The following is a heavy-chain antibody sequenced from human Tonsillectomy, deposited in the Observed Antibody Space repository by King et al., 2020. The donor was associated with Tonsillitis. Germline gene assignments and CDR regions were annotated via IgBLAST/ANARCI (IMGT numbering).Heavy chain of an antibody. J-gene: IGHJ5*02. CDR1: GDSVSSNSAA. D-gene: IGHD2-15*01. CDR2: TYYRSKWHN. Sequence: VQLQQSGPGLVKPSQTLSLTCAISGDSVSSNSAAWNWIRQSPSRGLEWLGRTYYRSKWHNDYALSVQSRITINPDTSKNQFSLQLNSVTPEDTAVYYCAREWSCSGGSGYSGWFDPWGQGTQVTVSS. V-gene: IGHV6-1*01. CDR3: AREWSCSGGSGYSGWFDP.